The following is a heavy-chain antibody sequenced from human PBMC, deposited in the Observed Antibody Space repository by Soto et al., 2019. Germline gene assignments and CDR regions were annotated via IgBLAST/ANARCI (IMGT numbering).Heavy chain of an antibody. J-gene: IGHJ5*02. D-gene: IGHD2-2*01. V-gene: IGHV4-39*01. CDR2: IYYSGST. Sequence: SETLSLTCTVSGGSLSSSSYYWGWLRQPPGKGLEWIGSIYYSGSTYYNPSLKSRVTISVDTSKNQFSLKLSSVTAADTAVYYCARALSIVVVPAAVLEYSSSPPGGNNWFDPWGQGTLVTVSS. CDR1: GGSLSSSSYY. CDR3: ARALSIVVVPAAVLEYSSSPPGGNNWFDP.